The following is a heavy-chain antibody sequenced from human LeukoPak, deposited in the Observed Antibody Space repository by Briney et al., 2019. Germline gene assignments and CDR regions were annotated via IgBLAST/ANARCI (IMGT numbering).Heavy chain of an antibody. J-gene: IGHJ4*02. D-gene: IGHD1-26*01. CDR1: GASISGGTYY. Sequence: SETLSLTCSVSGASISGGTYYLGWIRQPPGKGLEWFGSIYYTGSTYDNPSLKSRVTISVDTSKNQFSLKLSSVTAADTAVYYCARRGGSGRAFDYWGQGTLVTVSS. CDR2: IYYTGST. CDR3: ARRGGSGRAFDY. V-gene: IGHV4-39*01.